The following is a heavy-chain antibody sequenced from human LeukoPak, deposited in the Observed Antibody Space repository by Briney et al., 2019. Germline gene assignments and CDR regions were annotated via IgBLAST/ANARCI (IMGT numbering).Heavy chain of an antibody. D-gene: IGHD6-13*01. CDR3: ARARSGDHIAAAGTIGY. J-gene: IGHJ4*02. V-gene: IGHV3-9*01. CDR2: ISWNSGSI. Sequence: GGSLRLSCADSGFTFDDYAMHWVRHAPGKGLEWVSGISWNSGSIGYADSVKGRFTISRDNAKNSLYLQMNSLRAEDTAVYYCARARSGDHIAAAGTIGYWGQGTLVTVSS. CDR1: GFTFDDYA.